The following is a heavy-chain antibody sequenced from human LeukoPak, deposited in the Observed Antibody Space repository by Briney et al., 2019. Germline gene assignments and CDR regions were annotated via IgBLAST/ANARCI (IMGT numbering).Heavy chain of an antibody. CDR1: GFTFSSYA. J-gene: IGHJ4*02. CDR3: ATSKGYYYDSSGYFY. D-gene: IGHD3-22*01. Sequence: GGSLRLSCAASGFTFSSYAMSWVRQAPGKGLEWVSAISGSGGSTYYADSVKGRLTISRDNSKNTLYLQMNSLRAEDTAVYYCATSKGYYYDSSGYFYWGQGTLVTVSS. CDR2: ISGSGGST. V-gene: IGHV3-23*01.